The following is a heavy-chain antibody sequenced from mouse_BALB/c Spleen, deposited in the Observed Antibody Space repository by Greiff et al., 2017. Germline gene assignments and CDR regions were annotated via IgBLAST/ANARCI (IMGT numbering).Heavy chain of an antibody. CDR2: ILPGSGST. CDR1: GYTFSSYW. D-gene: IGHD2-3*01. CDR3: ARWLLGYAMDY. V-gene: IGHV1-9*01. J-gene: IGHJ4*01. Sequence: VQLQQSGAELMKPGASVKISCKATGYTFSSYWIEWVKQRPGHGLEWIGEILPGSGSTNYNEKFKGKATFTADTSSNTAYMQLSSLTSEDSAVYYCARWLLGYAMDYWGQGTSVTVSS.